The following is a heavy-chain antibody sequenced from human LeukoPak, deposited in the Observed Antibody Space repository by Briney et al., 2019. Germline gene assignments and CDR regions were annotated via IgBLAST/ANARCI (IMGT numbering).Heavy chain of an antibody. D-gene: IGHD6-13*01. CDR1: GGSITSNY. V-gene: IGHV4-59*01. CDR2: IYYSGST. CDR3: ARDTAYSSPGYYYYMDV. J-gene: IGHJ6*03. Sequence: SETLSLTCIVSGGSITSNYWTWIRQPPGKGLEWIGYIYYSGSTNYNPSLKSRVTISVDTSKNQFSLKLSSVTAADTAVYYCARDTAYSSPGYYYYMDVWGKGTTVTVSS.